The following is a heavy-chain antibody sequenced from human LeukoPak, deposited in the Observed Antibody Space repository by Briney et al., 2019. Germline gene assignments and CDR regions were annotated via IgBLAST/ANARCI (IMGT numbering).Heavy chain of an antibody. V-gene: IGHV4-39*07. CDR2: IYHSGST. J-gene: IGHJ3*02. CDR3: ARDHSSSWSRAFDI. D-gene: IGHD6-13*01. CDR1: GGSISSSSYY. Sequence: SETLSLTCTVSGGSISSSSYYWGWIRQPPGKGLEWIGSIYHSGSTYYNPSLKSRVTISVDTSKNQFSLKLSSVTAADTAVYYCARDHSSSWSRAFDIWGQGTMVTVSS.